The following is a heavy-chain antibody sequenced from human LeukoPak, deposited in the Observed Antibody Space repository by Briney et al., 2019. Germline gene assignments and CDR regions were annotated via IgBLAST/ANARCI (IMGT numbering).Heavy chain of an antibody. CDR1: GGSISSGGYS. CDR3: AGFSSGFYFDY. Sequence: PSQTLSLTCAVSGGSISSGGYSWSWIRRPPGKGLEWIGYIYHSGSTYYNPSLKSRVTISVDRSKNQFSLKLSSVTAADTAVYYCAGFSSGFYFDYWGQGTLVTVSS. CDR2: IYHSGST. D-gene: IGHD3-22*01. J-gene: IGHJ4*02. V-gene: IGHV4-30-2*01.